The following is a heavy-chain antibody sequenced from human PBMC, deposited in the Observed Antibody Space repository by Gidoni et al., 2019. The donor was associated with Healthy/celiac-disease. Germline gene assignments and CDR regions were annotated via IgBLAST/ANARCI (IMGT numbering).Heavy chain of an antibody. Sequence: QVQLQQCGAGLLKPSETLSLTCAVYGGSFSGYYWSWSRQPPGNGLGCIGEINHSGTPNYNPSIKSRVTISVDTSKNQFSLKLSSVTAADTAVYYCAATPYYYDSSGYYASFDIWGQGTMVTVSS. J-gene: IGHJ3*02. V-gene: IGHV4-34*01. CDR2: INHSGTP. D-gene: IGHD3-22*01. CDR3: AATPYYYDSSGYYASFDI. CDR1: GGSFSGYY.